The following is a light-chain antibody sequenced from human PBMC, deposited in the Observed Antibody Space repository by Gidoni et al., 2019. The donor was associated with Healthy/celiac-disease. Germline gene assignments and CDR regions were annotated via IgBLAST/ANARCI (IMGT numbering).Light chain of an antibody. J-gene: IGLJ3*02. Sequence: HSVLPQPPSASGTPAQGVTISCSGSSSNIGSNYVYWYQQLPGTAPKLLIYRNNQRPSGVPDRFSGSKSGTSASLAISGLRSEDEADYYCAAWDDSLSGWVFGGGTKLTVL. CDR1: SSNIGSNY. V-gene: IGLV1-47*01. CDR2: RNN. CDR3: AAWDDSLSGWV.